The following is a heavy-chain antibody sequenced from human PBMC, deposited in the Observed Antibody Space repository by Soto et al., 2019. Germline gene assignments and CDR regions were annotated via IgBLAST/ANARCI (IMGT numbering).Heavy chain of an antibody. D-gene: IGHD6-6*01. J-gene: IGHJ4*02. CDR3: AKQVRDGTSSPYYFDY. V-gene: IGHV3-23*01. CDR1: GFTFSNYA. CDR2: ISSAVNT. Sequence: EVQLLQSGGGLVQPGGSLRLSCAGSGFTFSNYAMSWVRQAPGKGLEWVSAISSAVNTYYADSVKGRFTISRDNSKNTLSLQMNSLRAEDTAVYYCAKQVRDGTSSPYYFDYWGQVTLVTVSS.